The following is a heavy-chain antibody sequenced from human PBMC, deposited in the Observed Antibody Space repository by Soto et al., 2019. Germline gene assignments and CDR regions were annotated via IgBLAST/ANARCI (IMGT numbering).Heavy chain of an antibody. Sequence: SVKVSCKASGGTFSSYTISWVRQAPGQGLEWMGRIIPILGIANYAQKFQGRVTITADKSTSTAYMELSSLRSEDTAVYYCARSAADVLMVYALAYSGQGTLVTVSS. V-gene: IGHV1-69*02. D-gene: IGHD2-8*01. CDR3: ARSAADVLMVYALAY. CDR2: IIPILGIA. CDR1: GGTFSSYT. J-gene: IGHJ4*02.